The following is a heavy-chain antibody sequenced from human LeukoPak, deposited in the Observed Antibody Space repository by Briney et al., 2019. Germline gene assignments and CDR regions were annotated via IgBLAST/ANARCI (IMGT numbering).Heavy chain of an antibody. J-gene: IGHJ6*03. Sequence: GGSLRLSCAASGFTFGSYAMTWVRQAPGKGLEWVSGISGSGDSTYYADSVKGRFTISRDNSKKTLYLQMNSLRAEDTAVYYCAKEPRYSSSNYYYYYVDVWGKGTTVTVPS. D-gene: IGHD6-19*01. CDR3: AKEPRYSSSNYYYYYVDV. CDR2: ISGSGDST. CDR1: GFTFGSYA. V-gene: IGHV3-23*01.